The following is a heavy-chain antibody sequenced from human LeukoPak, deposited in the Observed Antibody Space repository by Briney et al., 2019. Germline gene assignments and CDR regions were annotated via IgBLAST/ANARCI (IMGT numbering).Heavy chain of an antibody. CDR2: IKQDGSEK. J-gene: IGHJ6*02. D-gene: IGHD6-13*01. Sequence: PGGSLRLSCAASGFTFSSYWMSWVRQAPGKGLEWVANIKQDGSEKYYVDSVKGRFTIFRDNAKNSLYLQMNSLRAEDTAVYYCARDLGAAAGNYYYGMDVWGQGTTVTVSS. V-gene: IGHV3-7*01. CDR3: ARDLGAAAGNYYYGMDV. CDR1: GFTFSSYW.